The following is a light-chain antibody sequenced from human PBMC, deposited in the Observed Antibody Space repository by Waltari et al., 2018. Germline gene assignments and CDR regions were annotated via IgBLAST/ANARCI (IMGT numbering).Light chain of an antibody. V-gene: IGLV3-19*01. CDR1: SLRRYD. CDR2: DKN. J-gene: IGLJ2*01. CDR3: HSRDATGVGGS. Sequence: SSELTQDTVGSVAMGQSVRITCRGHSLRRYDESGDQQSPGQAPILVMFDKNNRPSGVPDRFSGSISDTSASLTITGAQAEDEASYYCHSRDATGVGGSFGGGTKLPVL.